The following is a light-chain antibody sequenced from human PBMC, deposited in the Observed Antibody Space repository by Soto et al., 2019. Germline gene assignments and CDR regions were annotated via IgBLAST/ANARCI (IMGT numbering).Light chain of an antibody. J-gene: IGLJ3*02. CDR3: TSYAGSDIWV. CDR1: SSDVGAYNY. V-gene: IGLV2-8*01. Sequence: QSALTQPPSASGSPGQSVTISCTGTSSDVGAYNYVSWYQQYPGKAPNLMIYEVSKRPSGVPDRFSGSKSGKTASLTVSGLQREDEADYYCTSYAGSDIWVFGGGTKLTVL. CDR2: EVS.